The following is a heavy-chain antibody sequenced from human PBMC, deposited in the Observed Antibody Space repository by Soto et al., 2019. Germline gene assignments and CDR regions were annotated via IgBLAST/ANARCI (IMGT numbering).Heavy chain of an antibody. D-gene: IGHD3-3*01. CDR1: GFTFSSYA. Sequence: PGGSLRLSCAASGFTFSSYAMSWVRQAPGKGPEWVSAISGSGGSTYYADSVKGRFTISRDNSKNTLYLQMNSLRAEDTAVYYCAASDYDFWSGYYSPGYYGMDVWGQGTTVTVSS. V-gene: IGHV3-23*01. CDR2: ISGSGGST. J-gene: IGHJ6*02. CDR3: AASDYDFWSGYYSPGYYGMDV.